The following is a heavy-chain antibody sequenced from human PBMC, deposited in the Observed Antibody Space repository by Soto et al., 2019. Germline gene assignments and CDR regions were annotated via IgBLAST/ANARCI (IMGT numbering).Heavy chain of an antibody. D-gene: IGHD2-15*01. J-gene: IGHJ4*02. CDR2: IYYSGST. CDR3: GNGYSSGYWAY. Sequence: SETLSLTCTVSGDSVSSRGFYWTWIRQHPEEGLEWIGYIYYSGSTYYNPSLKSRVTISSDRSKNQFSLKLDSVTAADTAVYYCGNGYSSGYWAYWGRGTLVPVSA. V-gene: IGHV4-31*03. CDR1: GDSVSSRGFY.